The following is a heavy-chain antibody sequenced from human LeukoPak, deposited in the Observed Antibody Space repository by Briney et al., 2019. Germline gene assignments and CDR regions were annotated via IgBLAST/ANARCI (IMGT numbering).Heavy chain of an antibody. CDR2: ISYDGSIK. CDR3: ARIGDQDDWEVPFDY. V-gene: IGHV3-30*04. CDR1: GFTLSRYA. Sequence: GRSLRLSCAVSGFTLSRYAMHWVRQAPGKGPEWVAVISYDGSIKYYVDSVKGRFTISRDNSKNTVYLRMTSLRGEDTAVYYCARIGDQDDWEVPFDYWGQGTLVAVSS. D-gene: IGHD3-9*01. J-gene: IGHJ4*02.